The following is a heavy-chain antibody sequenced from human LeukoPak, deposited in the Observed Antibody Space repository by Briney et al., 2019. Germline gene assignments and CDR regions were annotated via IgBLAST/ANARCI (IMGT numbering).Heavy chain of an antibody. CDR2: ISGSGDST. CDR1: GFSLSTYG. J-gene: IGHJ4*02. Sequence: PGGSLRLSCAASGFSLSTYGMTWVRQAPGKGLEWVSVISGSGDSTNYADSVKGRFTTSRDSSKNTLYLQMNSLRAEDTAVYYCAKDRGGNSWPVFDSWGQGTLVIVSS. V-gene: IGHV3-23*01. D-gene: IGHD6-13*01. CDR3: AKDRGGNSWPVFDS.